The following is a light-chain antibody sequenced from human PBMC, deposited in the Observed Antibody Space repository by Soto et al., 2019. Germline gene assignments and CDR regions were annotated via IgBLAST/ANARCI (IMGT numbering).Light chain of an antibody. J-gene: IGKJ1*01. V-gene: IGKV3-20*01. CDR3: QQYGSSPGT. Sequence: EIVLTQSPGTLSLSPGERATLSCRASQSVSSSYLAWYQQKPGLAPRLLIYGASSRATGIPDRFSGSGSGKEFTLTISRLEPEDFAVYYCQQYGSSPGTFGQGTKVEIK. CDR1: QSVSSSY. CDR2: GAS.